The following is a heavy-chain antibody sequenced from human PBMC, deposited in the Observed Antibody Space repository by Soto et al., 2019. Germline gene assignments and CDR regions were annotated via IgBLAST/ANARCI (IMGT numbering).Heavy chain of an antibody. V-gene: IGHV1-24*01. Sequence: ASVKVSCKVSGYTLTELSMHWVRQAPGKGLEWMGGFDPEDGETIYAQKFQGSVTMTEDTSTDTAYMELSSLRSEDTAVYYCATKDYYDSSGYYYLGAFDIWGQGTMVTV. CDR3: ATKDYYDSSGYYYLGAFDI. D-gene: IGHD3-22*01. CDR2: FDPEDGET. CDR1: GYTLTELS. J-gene: IGHJ3*02.